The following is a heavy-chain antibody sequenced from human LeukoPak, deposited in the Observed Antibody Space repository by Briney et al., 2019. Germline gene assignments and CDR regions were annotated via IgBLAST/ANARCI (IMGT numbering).Heavy chain of an antibody. V-gene: IGHV4-39*07. CDR3: ARDRFGELDY. D-gene: IGHD3-10*01. CDR2: IYYSGRS. Sequence: PSETLSLTCTLSGGSVSSSSFYWGWIRQPPGKGLECIGTIYYSGRSNYNPSLKSRVTMSVDTSKSQFSLKLTSVSAADTAVYYCARDRFGELDYWGQGALVTVSS. J-gene: IGHJ4*02. CDR1: GGSVSSSSFY.